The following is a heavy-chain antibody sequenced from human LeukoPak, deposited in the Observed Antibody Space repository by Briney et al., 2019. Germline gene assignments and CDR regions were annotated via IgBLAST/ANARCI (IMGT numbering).Heavy chain of an antibody. J-gene: IGHJ6*02. CDR2: ISYDGSNK. CDR1: GFTFSSYA. D-gene: IGHD3-22*01. CDR3: ARTLVVVMYYGMDV. V-gene: IGHV3-30-3*01. Sequence: PGGSLRLSCAASGFTFSSYAMHWVRQAPGKGLEWVAVISYDGSNKYYADSVKGRFTISRDNSKNTLYLQMNSLRAEDTAVYYCARTLVVVMYYGMDVWGQG.